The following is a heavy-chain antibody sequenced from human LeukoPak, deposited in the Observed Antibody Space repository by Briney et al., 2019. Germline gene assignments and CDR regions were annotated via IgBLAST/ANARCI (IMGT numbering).Heavy chain of an antibody. J-gene: IGHJ5*02. CDR2: IIPIFGTA. Sequence: SVKVSCKASGGTFSSYAISWVRQAPGQGLEWMGGIIPIFGTANYAQKFQGRVTITTDESTSTAYMELSSLRSEDTAVYYCASHEYYGFWSGYSKESWFDPWGQGTLVTVSS. V-gene: IGHV1-69*05. CDR1: GGTFSSYA. CDR3: ASHEYYGFWSGYSKESWFDP. D-gene: IGHD3-3*01.